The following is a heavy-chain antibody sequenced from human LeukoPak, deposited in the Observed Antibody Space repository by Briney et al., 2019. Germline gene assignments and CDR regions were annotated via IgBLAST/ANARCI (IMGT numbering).Heavy chain of an antibody. J-gene: IGHJ5*02. CDR1: GFTFSSYS. CDR2: ISSSSSYI. CDR3: ASSSTSSLDVRFDP. V-gene: IGHV3-21*01. Sequence: PGGSLRLSCAASGFTFSSYSMNWVRQAPGKGLEWVSSISSSSSYIYYADSVKGRFTISRDNAKNSLYLQMNSLRAEDTAVYYCASSSTSSLDVRFDPWGQGTLVTVSS. D-gene: IGHD2-2*01.